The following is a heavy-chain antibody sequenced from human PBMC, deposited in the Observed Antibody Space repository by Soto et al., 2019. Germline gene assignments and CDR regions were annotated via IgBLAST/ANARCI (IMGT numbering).Heavy chain of an antibody. V-gene: IGHV4-4*02. CDR1: GDSISSSNW. CDR2: TYHSGTT. J-gene: IGHJ4*02. D-gene: IGHD3-10*01. Sequence: QVQLQESGPGLVKPSETLSLTCTVSGDSISSSNWWSWVRQPPGKGLEWIGETYHSGTTKYNPSLKSRVTISLDFSNNQFSRELKSVTAADMAVYYCAREGSGSPVSVWGQGALVIVSS. CDR3: AREGSGSPVSV.